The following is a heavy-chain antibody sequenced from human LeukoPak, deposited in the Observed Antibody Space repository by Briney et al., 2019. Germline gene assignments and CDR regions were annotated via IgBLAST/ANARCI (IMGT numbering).Heavy chain of an antibody. J-gene: IGHJ4*02. D-gene: IGHD4-17*01. V-gene: IGHV1-2*02. Sequence: ASVKVSCKASGCTFTGYYMHWVRQAPGQGLEWMGWINPDSGGTNYAQKFQGRVTMTRDTSISTAYMELSRLRSDDTAVYYCARMTTVTVQDYWGQGTLVTVSS. CDR1: GCTFTGYY. CDR2: INPDSGGT. CDR3: ARMTTVTVQDY.